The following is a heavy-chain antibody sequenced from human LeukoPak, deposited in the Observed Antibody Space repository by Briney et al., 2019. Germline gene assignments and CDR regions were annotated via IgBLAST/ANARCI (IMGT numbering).Heavy chain of an antibody. J-gene: IGHJ5*02. CDR3: ARGLSNFHTAMVT. CDR1: GFTFSSYS. V-gene: IGHV3-21*01. Sequence: GGSLRLSCAASGFTFSSYSMNWVRQAPGKGLEWVSSISSSSSYIYYADSVKGRFTISRDNAKNSLYLQMNSLRAEDTAVYYCARGLSNFHTAMVTWGQGTLVTVSS. D-gene: IGHD5-18*01. CDR2: ISSSSSYI.